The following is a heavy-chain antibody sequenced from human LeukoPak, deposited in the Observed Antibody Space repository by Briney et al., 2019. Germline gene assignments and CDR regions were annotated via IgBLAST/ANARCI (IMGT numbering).Heavy chain of an antibody. D-gene: IGHD3-10*01. CDR3: AKASLWFGELSGWFDP. CDR2: ISWNSGSI. V-gene: IGHV3-9*01. CDR1: GFTFDDYA. Sequence: PGGSLRLSCAASGFTFDDYAMHWVRQAPGKGLEWVSGISWNSGSIGYADSVKGRFTISRDNAKNSLYLQMNSLRAEDTALYYCAKASLWFGELSGWFDPWGQGTLVTVSS. J-gene: IGHJ5*02.